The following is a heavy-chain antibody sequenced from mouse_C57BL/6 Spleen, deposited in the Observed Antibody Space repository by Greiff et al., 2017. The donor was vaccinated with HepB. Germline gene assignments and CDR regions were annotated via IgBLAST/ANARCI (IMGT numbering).Heavy chain of an antibody. CDR2: IDPSDSYT. CDR1: GYTFTSYW. Sequence: QVQLQQSGAELVMPGASVKLSCKASGYTFTSYWMHWVKQRPGQGLEWIGEIDPSDSYTNYNQKFKGKSTLTVDKSSSTAYMQLSSLTSEDSAVYYCARRGDYDDGNYYAMDYWGQGTSVTVSS. D-gene: IGHD2-4*01. J-gene: IGHJ4*01. V-gene: IGHV1-69*01. CDR3: ARRGDYDDGNYYAMDY.